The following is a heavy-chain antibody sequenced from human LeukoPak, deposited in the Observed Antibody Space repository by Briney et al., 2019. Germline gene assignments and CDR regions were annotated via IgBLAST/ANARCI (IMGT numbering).Heavy chain of an antibody. CDR2: IYYSGST. J-gene: IGHJ6*03. D-gene: IGHD3-10*01. CDR1: GGSIGSSSYY. Sequence: PSETLSLTCTVSGGSIGSSSYYWGWIRQPPGKGLEWIGSIYYSGSTYYNPSLKSRVTISVDTSKNQFSLKLSSVTAADTAVYYCARVSGFGDSNLYYYYYMDVWGKGTTVTISS. CDR3: ARVSGFGDSNLYYYYYMDV. V-gene: IGHV4-39*07.